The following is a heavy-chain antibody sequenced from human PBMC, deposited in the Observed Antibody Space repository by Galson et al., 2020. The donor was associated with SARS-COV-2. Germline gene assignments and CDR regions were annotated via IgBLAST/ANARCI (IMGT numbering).Heavy chain of an antibody. CDR2: IRAYNGNT. Sequence: ASVKVYCKAPGYTITSHGIRWVRKAPGQGIEWMGWIRAYNGNTNYAQKLQGRVPMTTDTSTSTAYMELRRLRSDDPAVYYCAMGVVLAATLDYWGQGTLVTVSS. J-gene: IGHJ4*02. V-gene: IGHV1-18*01. CDR1: GYTITSHG. CDR3: AMGVVLAATLDY. D-gene: IGHD2-15*01.